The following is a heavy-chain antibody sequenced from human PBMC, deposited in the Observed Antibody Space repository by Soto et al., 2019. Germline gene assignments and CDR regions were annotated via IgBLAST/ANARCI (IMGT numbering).Heavy chain of an antibody. D-gene: IGHD6-19*01. J-gene: IGHJ4*02. V-gene: IGHV4-59*11. CDR2: IFYTGST. CDR3: ARVGSSGWSPDS. CDR1: GGSISGHY. Sequence: SETLSLTCTVSGGSISGHYWIWIRQSPGKGLEWIGYIFYTGSTNYNPSLKSRVTLSADTSKNQFFLRLTSVTPADTAVYYCARVGSSGWSPDSWGQGTLVTVSS.